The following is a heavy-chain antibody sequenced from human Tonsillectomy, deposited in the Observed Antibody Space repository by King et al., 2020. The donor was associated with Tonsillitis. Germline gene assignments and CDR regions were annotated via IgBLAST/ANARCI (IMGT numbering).Heavy chain of an antibody. CDR3: AKDWGSKGVVITHDAFDI. J-gene: IGHJ3*02. CDR1: GFTFSSYA. D-gene: IGHD3-22*01. CDR2: ISGSGGST. Sequence: VQLVESGGGLVQPGGSLRLSCAASGFTFSSYAMSWVRQAPGKGLEWVSAISGSGGSTYYAASVKGRFTISRDNSKHTLYLQMNSLRAEYTAVYYCAKDWGSKGVVITHDAFDIWGQGTMVTASS. V-gene: IGHV3-23*04.